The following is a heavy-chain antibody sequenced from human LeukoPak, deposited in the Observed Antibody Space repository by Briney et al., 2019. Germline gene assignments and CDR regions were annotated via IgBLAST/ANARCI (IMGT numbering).Heavy chain of an antibody. CDR3: ARVGQQLVNWFDP. J-gene: IGHJ5*02. CDR2: MNPNSGNT. V-gene: IGHV1-8*01. Sequence: GASVKVSCKPSGYTFTSYDINWVRQATGQGLEWMVWMNPNSGNTGYAQKFQGRVTMTRNTSISTAYMELSSLRSEDTAVYYCARVGQQLVNWFDPWGQGTLVTVSS. D-gene: IGHD6-13*01. CDR1: GYTFTSYD.